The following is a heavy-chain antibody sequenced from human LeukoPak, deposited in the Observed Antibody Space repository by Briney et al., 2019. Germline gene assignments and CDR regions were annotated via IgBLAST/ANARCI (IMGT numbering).Heavy chain of an antibody. V-gene: IGHV1-2*02. CDR2: INPNNGGT. J-gene: IGHJ6*02. Sequence: ASVKVSCKTSGYSXTGYYMHWVRQAPGQGLEWMGWINPNNGGTNYAQKFQGRVTMTRDTSITTAYMELSRLRSDDTAVYYCAKDLSYYGSGSFSVDVWGQGTTVTVSS. CDR3: AKDLSYYGSGSFSVDV. D-gene: IGHD3-10*01. CDR1: GYSXTGYY.